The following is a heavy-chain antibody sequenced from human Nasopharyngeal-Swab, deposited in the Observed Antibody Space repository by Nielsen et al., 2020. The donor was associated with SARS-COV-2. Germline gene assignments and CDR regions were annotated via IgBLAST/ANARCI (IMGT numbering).Heavy chain of an antibody. CDR2: ISYDGSNK. CDR3: AKDPIAAAGPPYYYYGMDV. V-gene: IGHV3-30*18. Sequence: WIRQPPGKGLEWVAVISYDGSNKYYADSVKGRFTISRDNSKNTLYLQMNSLRAEDTAVYYCAKDPIAAAGPPYYYYGMDVWGQGTTVTVS. J-gene: IGHJ6*02. D-gene: IGHD6-13*01.